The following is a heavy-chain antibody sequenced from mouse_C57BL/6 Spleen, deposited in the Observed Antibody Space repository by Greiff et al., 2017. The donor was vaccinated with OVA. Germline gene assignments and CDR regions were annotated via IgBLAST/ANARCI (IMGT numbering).Heavy chain of an antibody. Sequence: EVMLVESGGGLVKPGGSLKLSCAASGFTFSSYAMSWVRQTPEKRLEWVATISAGGGSTYYPDNVKGPFTITLDNAKNNLYLQMSNLKSEDSAMYYCARVGNWSYAMDYWGQGTSVTVSS. D-gene: IGHD2-1*01. CDR3: ARVGNWSYAMDY. V-gene: IGHV5-4*03. CDR1: GFTFSSYA. CDR2: ISAGGGST. J-gene: IGHJ4*01.